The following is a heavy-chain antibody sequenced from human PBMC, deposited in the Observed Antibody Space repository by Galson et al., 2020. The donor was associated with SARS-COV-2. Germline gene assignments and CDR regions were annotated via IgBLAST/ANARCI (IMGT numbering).Heavy chain of an antibody. J-gene: IGHJ6*02. D-gene: IGHD3-10*01. V-gene: IGHV1-2*02. CDR2: INPNSGGT. CDR1: GYTFTGYY. Sequence: ASVKVSCKASGYTFTGYYMHWVRQAPGQGLEWMGWINPNSGGTNYAQKFQGRVTMTRDTSISTAYMELSRLRSDDTAVYYCARESGSGSYYGYYYYGMDVWGQGTTVTVSS. CDR3: ARESGSGSYYGYYYYGMDV.